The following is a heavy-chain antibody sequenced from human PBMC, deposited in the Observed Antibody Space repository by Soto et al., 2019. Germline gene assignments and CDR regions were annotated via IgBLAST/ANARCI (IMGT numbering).Heavy chain of an antibody. J-gene: IGHJ4*02. CDR2: INHSGST. CDR1: GGSFSGYY. V-gene: IGHV4-34*01. CDR3: ARGLYKDY. D-gene: IGHD2-8*01. Sequence: PSETLSLTCAVYGGSFSGYYWSWIRQPPGKGLEWIGEINHSGSTHHNPSLKSRVTISVDASKNQFSLNLTSVTAADTAVYFCARGLYKDYWGQGTLVTVSS.